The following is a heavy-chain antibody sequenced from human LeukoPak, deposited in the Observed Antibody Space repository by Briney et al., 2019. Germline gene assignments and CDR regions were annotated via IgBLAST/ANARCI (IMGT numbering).Heavy chain of an antibody. CDR3: AKEGTAQISTWYDY. CDR1: GFTFSSYG. Sequence: GGSLRLSCAASGFTFSSYGMHWVRQAPGKGLEWVAVVSYEGKSQYYADSVRGRFTISRDNSKNTLYLQMNSLRGEDAAVYYCAKEGTAQISTWYDYWGQGTLVTVSS. J-gene: IGHJ4*02. CDR2: VSYEGKSQ. V-gene: IGHV3-30*18. D-gene: IGHD6-13*01.